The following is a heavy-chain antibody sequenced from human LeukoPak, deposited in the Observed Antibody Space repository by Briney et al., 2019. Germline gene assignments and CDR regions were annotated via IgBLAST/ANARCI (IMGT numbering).Heavy chain of an antibody. CDR2: FDPEDGET. V-gene: IGHV1-24*01. Sequence: ASVKVSCKASGYTFISYDINWVRQAPGKGLEWMGGFDPEDGETIYAQKFQGRVTMTEDTSTDTAYMELSSLRSEDTAVYYCATDHYGSGSYYFDYWGQGTLVTVSS. CDR3: ATDHYGSGSYYFDY. D-gene: IGHD3-10*01. J-gene: IGHJ4*02. CDR1: GYTFISYD.